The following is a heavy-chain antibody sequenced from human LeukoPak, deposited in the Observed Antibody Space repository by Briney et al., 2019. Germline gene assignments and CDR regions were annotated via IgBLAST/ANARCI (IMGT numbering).Heavy chain of an antibody. D-gene: IGHD6-6*01. CDR2: IKQDGSEK. CDR1: GFTFSSYW. V-gene: IGHV3-7*01. J-gene: IGHJ4*02. CDR3: ARDRGTTSSAGYYFDT. Sequence: PGGSLRLSCAASGFTFSSYWMSWVRQAPGKGLEWVANIKQDGSEKYYVDSVKGRFTISRDNAKNSLYLQMNSLRAEDTAVYYCARDRGTTSSAGYYFDTWGQGALVTVSS.